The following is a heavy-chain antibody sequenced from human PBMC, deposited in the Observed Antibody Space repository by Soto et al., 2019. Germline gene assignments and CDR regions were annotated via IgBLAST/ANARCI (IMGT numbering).Heavy chain of an antibody. CDR3: ARRAPASYYDSSGSDL. CDR1: GFTFSSYA. J-gene: IGHJ2*01. D-gene: IGHD3-22*01. Sequence: EVQLLESGGGWVQPGGSLRLSCAASGFTFSSYAMSWVRQAPGKGLEWVSAISGSGGSTYYADAVKGRFTISRDNSKNTLYLQMNSLGAEDTAVYYCARRAPASYYDSSGSDLWGRGTLVTVSS. V-gene: IGHV3-23*01. CDR2: ISGSGGST.